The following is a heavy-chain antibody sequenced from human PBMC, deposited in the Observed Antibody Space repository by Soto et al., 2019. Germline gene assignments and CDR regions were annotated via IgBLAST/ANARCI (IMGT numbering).Heavy chain of an antibody. D-gene: IGHD1-26*01. V-gene: IGHV1-18*01. Sequence: ASVNVSCKASGYIFTSYVITWVRQAPGQGLEWMGWITAYNGNTNYAQKLQGRVTMTTDTSTTTAYMELRSLRSDDTAIYYCARGGVGATFNWFDPWGQGTLVTVSS. CDR2: ITAYNGNT. CDR1: GYIFTSYV. J-gene: IGHJ5*02. CDR3: ARGGVGATFNWFDP.